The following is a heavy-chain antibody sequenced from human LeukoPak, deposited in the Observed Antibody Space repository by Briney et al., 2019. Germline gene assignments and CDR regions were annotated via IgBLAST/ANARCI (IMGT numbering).Heavy chain of an antibody. CDR1: VYTFTCYY. CDR3: ARGYHGDYYLDF. D-gene: IGHD4-17*01. V-gene: IGHV1-2*02. Sequence: SSVKVSCKASVYTFTCYYMHWGRQAPGQGLEWMGWINPHSGGTNYAQNFRGRVTVARDTSINTAYMELSSLRSDDTDVYYCARGYHGDYYLDFWGQGTLVTVSS. CDR2: INPHSGGT. J-gene: IGHJ4*02.